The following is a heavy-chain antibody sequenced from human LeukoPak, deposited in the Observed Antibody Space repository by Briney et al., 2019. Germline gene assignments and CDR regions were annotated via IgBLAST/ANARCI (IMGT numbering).Heavy chain of an antibody. CDR3: ARGLSTVTTGVLDY. D-gene: IGHD4-11*01. CDR1: GYTFTSYY. Sequence: ASVKVSCKASGYTFTSYYLHWVRQAPGQGLEWRGMIVHSYGTTTYARKFQGRVTMTRDMSTNTVSMELSSLRSDDTAVYFCARGLSTVTTGVLDYWGQGTLVTVSS. J-gene: IGHJ4*02. CDR2: IVHSYGTT. V-gene: IGHV1-46*01.